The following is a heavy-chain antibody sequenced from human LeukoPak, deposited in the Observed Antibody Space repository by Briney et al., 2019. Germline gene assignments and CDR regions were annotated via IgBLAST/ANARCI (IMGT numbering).Heavy chain of an antibody. CDR3: ALRNWDNWFDP. Sequence: PSETLSLTCTVSGGSISSYYWSWIRQPPGKGLEWIGYIYYSGSTNYNPSLKSRVTISVDTSKNQFSLKLSSVTAADTAAYYCALRNWDNWFDPWGQGTLVTVSS. CDR2: IYYSGST. D-gene: IGHD1-1*01. V-gene: IGHV4-59*01. J-gene: IGHJ5*02. CDR1: GGSISSYY.